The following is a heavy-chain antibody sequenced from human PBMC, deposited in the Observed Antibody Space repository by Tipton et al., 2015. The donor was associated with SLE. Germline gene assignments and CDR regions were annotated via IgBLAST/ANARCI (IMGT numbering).Heavy chain of an antibody. CDR3: ARVGSSWPSPRGWFDP. CDR1: GFTVSSNY. CDR2: IYSGGST. V-gene: IGHV3-66*02. D-gene: IGHD6-13*01. J-gene: IGHJ5*02. Sequence: SLRLSCAASGFTVSSNYMSWVRQAPGKGLEWVSVIYSGGSTYYADSVKGRFTISRDNSKNTLYLQMNSLRAEDTAVYYCARVGSSWPSPRGWFDPWGQGTLATVSS.